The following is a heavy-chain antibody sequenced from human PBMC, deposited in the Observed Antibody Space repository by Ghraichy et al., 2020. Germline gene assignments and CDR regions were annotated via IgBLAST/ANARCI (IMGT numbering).Heavy chain of an antibody. CDR1: GGSFSGYY. Sequence: SETPSLTCTVYGGSFSGYYWSWVRQPPGKGLEWIGEIKLSGSTSYSPALRSRLTISVDTPQNQFTLKLTSVTAADTAMYYCASRLSYGDYVVAFGYWGQGTLVTVSS. CDR2: IKLSGST. V-gene: IGHV4-34*01. CDR3: ASRLSYGDYVVAFGY. J-gene: IGHJ4*02. D-gene: IGHD4-17*01.